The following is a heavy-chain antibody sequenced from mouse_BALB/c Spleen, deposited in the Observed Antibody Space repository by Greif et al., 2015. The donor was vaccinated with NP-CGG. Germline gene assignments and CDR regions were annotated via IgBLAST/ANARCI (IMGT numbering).Heavy chain of an antibody. D-gene: IGHD2-14*01. CDR1: GFSLTDYG. J-gene: IGHJ3*01. CDR2: IWGGGST. CDR3: AKESADRYDFAWFAY. Sequence: VKLVESGPGLVAPSQSLSITCTVSGFSLTDYGVSWIRQPPGKGLEWLGVIWGGGSTYYNSALKSRLSISKDNSKSXVFLKMNSLQTDDTAMYYCAKESADRYDFAWFAYWGQGTLVTVSA. V-gene: IGHV2-6-5*01.